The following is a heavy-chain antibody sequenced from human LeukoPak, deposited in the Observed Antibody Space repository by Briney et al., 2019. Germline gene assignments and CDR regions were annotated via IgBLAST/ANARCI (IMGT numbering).Heavy chain of an antibody. Sequence: GGSLRLSCAASGFTFSDYYMSWIRQASGKGLEWFSYISSSSSYTNYADSVKGRFTISRDNAKNSLYRQMNSLRAEDTAVYYCARTDSDYFDYWGQGTLVTVSS. CDR2: ISSSSSYT. V-gene: IGHV3-11*03. D-gene: IGHD1-26*01. CDR3: ARTDSDYFDY. J-gene: IGHJ4*02. CDR1: GFTFSDYY.